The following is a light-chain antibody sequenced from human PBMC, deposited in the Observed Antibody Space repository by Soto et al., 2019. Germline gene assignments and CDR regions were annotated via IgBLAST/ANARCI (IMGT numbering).Light chain of an antibody. V-gene: IGKV3-20*01. CDR1: QSVTSY. Sequence: TRTLPPVDRHSNTCPASQSVTSYLAWYQQKPGQAPRLLIYGASSRATGIADRFSGSGSGTDFTLTISRLEPEDFAVYYCQQYATSPLTFGGGTKVDIK. J-gene: IGKJ4*01. CDR2: GAS. CDR3: QQYATSPLT.